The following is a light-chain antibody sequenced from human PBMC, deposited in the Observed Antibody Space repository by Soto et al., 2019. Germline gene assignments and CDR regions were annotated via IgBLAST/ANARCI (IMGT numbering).Light chain of an antibody. Sequence: DIQMTQSPSTLSASVGDRVTIPCRASQSITNRLAWYHQKPGKAPKVLIYDASNLEYGVPSRFSGSGFGTEFILTISSLQPDDFATYYCQHYGGMWTFGQGTKVDI. J-gene: IGKJ1*01. V-gene: IGKV1-5*01. CDR2: DAS. CDR3: QHYGGMWT. CDR1: QSITNR.